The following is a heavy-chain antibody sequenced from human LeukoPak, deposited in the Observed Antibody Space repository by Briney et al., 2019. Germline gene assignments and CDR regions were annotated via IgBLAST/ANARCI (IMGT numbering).Heavy chain of an antibody. CDR3: ARTQYYYDSSGYFDY. CDR1: GYTFTGYY. D-gene: IGHD3-22*01. V-gene: IGHV1-2*02. CDR2: INPNSGGT. Sequence: ASVKVSCKASGYTFTGYYMHWVRQAPGQGLEWMGWINPNSGGTNYAQKFQGRVTMTRDTSISTAYMELSRLRSDDTAVYYCARTQYYYDSSGYFDYWGQGTLVTVSS. J-gene: IGHJ4*02.